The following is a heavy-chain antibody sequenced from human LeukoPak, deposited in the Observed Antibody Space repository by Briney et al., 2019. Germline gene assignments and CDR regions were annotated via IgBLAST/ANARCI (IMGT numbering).Heavy chain of an antibody. V-gene: IGHV4-59*01. CDR2: IYYSGST. CDR1: GGSISSYY. Sequence: PSETLSLTCTVSGGSISSYYWSWIRQPPGKGLEWIGYIYYSGSTNYNPSLKSRVTISVDTSKNQFSLKLSSVTAADTAVYYCARAWGGDWWVTTGWFDPWGQGTLVTVSS. J-gene: IGHJ5*02. D-gene: IGHD2-21*02. CDR3: ARAWGGDWWVTTGWFDP.